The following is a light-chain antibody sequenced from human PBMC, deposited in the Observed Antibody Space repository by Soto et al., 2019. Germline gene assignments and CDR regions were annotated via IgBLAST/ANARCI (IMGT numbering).Light chain of an antibody. CDR1: QSVLYSSNNKNY. CDR2: WAS. CDR3: QQYSNTPQS. Sequence: DIVMTQSPDSLAVSLGERATINCKSNQSVLYSSNNKNYLAWYQQKPGQPPRLLIYWASTRESGVPDRFSGSGSGTDFTLTISSLQAEDVAVYYCQQYSNTPQSFGQGTKVEIK. J-gene: IGKJ1*01. V-gene: IGKV4-1*01.